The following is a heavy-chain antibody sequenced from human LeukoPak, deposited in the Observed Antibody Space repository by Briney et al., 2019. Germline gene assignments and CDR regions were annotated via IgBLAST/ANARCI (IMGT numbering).Heavy chain of an antibody. CDR2: IYYSGNT. CDR3: ARHQSSGYSSGWHPFDY. J-gene: IGHJ4*02. V-gene: IGHV4-59*08. D-gene: IGHD6-19*01. Sequence: PSETLSLTCSVSSDAISSYYWNWIRQPPGKGLEWIGHIYYSGNTKYNPSLKSRVTISIDTSKNQFSLNLRSVTAADTAVYYCARHQSSGYSSGWHPFDYWGQGTLVTVSS. CDR1: SDAISSYY.